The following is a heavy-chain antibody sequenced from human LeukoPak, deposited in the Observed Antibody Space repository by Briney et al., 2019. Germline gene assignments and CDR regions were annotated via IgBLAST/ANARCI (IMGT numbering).Heavy chain of an antibody. CDR2: IIPIFGTA. J-gene: IGHJ6*03. CDR1: GGTFSSYA. Sequence: SVKVSCKASGGTFSSYAISWVRQAPGQGLEWMGGIIPIFGTANYAQKFQGRVTITADESTSTAYMELSSLRSEDTAVYYCATGPYCSGGSCYGYYYYYYMDVWGKGTTVTISS. CDR3: ATGPYCSGGSCYGYYYYYYMDV. D-gene: IGHD2-15*01. V-gene: IGHV1-69*13.